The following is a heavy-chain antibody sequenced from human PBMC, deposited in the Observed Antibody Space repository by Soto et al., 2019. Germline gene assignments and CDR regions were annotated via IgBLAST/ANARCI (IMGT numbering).Heavy chain of an antibody. CDR3: ASTVSLYYYYGMDV. V-gene: IGHV1-69*12. CDR2: VIPIFGTA. CDR1: GGTFSSYA. J-gene: IGHJ6*02. D-gene: IGHD4-4*01. Sequence: QVQLVQSGAEVKKPGSSVKVSCKASGGTFSSYAIRWVRQAPGQGLEWMGGVIPIFGTANYEQKFQGRVTMTADESTITGYMELSSLRSEDTAVYYCASTVSLYYYYGMDVWGQGTTVTVSS.